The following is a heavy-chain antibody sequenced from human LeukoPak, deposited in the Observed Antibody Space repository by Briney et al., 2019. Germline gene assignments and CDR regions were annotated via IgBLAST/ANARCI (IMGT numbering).Heavy chain of an antibody. CDR3: AREWGGWYPY. V-gene: IGHV4-59*01. CDR1: GGSITSFY. J-gene: IGHJ4*02. D-gene: IGHD6-19*01. CDR2: IYYTGST. Sequence: SETLSLTRTVSGGSITSFYWSWIRQPPGKGLEWIGYIYYTGSTNYNPSLKSRVIISVDTSKNQFSLKLSSVTAADTAVYYCAREWGGWYPYWGQGTLVTVSS.